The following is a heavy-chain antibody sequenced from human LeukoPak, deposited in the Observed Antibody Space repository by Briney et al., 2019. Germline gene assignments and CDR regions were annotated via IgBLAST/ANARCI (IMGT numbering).Heavy chain of an antibody. CDR3: ARAAHADLYGTNLYYYYMDV. J-gene: IGHJ6*03. CDR1: GDSISSGHY. Sequence: SETLSLTCTVSGDSISSGHYWGWIRQPPGKGLECIGSIYQSGTTYYNPSLKSRVTISVDTSKNQFSLKLSSVTAADTAVYYCARAAHADLYGTNLYYYYMDVWGKGTTVTISS. D-gene: IGHD4/OR15-4a*01. V-gene: IGHV4-38-2*02. CDR2: IYQSGTT.